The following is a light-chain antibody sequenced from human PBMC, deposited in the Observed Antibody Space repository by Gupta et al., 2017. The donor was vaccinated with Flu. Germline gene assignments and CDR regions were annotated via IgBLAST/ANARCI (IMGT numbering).Light chain of an antibody. V-gene: IGKV1-39*01. CDR2: SAS. J-gene: IGKJ4*01. CDR3: QQSDVTPLT. Sequence: DIQLTHSPSSLSASLGDRVTITCRASQTIGSYLNWYQHNEGKAPKLLLYSASSLKGGVPSRFSGSGSGADSTLTISILQPDDFATYYCQQSDVTPLTFGGGTKLEVK. CDR1: QTIGSY.